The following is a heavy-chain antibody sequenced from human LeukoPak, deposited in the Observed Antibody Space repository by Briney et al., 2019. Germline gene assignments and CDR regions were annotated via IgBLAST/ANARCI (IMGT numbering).Heavy chain of an antibody. CDR3: AKDQYYHGSGSYMPFDY. Sequence: GGSLRLSCAASGFTFSSYGMHWVRQAPGKGLEWVAFIRYDGSNKYYADSVKGRFTISRDNSKNTLYLQMNSLRAEDTAVYYCAKDQYYHGSGSYMPFDYWGQGTLVTVSS. J-gene: IGHJ4*02. CDR2: IRYDGSNK. V-gene: IGHV3-30*02. CDR1: GFTFSSYG. D-gene: IGHD3-10*01.